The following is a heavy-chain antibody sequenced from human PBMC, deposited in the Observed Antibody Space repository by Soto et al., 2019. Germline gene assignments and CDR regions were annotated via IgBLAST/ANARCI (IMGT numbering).Heavy chain of an antibody. CDR1: GFTFSGYG. CDR3: ANARAVIIPPFDH. J-gene: IGHJ4*02. V-gene: IGHV3-30*18. CDR2: ISYDGGYK. Sequence: PGGSLRLSCAVSGFTFSGYGMHWVRQAPGKGLEWVAGISYDGGYKYYADSVKGRFTISRDNSKNTLYLQMNSLRAEDTAVYYCANARAVIIPPFDHWGQGTLVTVSS. D-gene: IGHD3-3*01.